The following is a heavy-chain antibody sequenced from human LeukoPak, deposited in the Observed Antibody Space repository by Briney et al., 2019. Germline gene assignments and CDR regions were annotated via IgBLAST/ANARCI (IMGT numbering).Heavy chain of an antibody. CDR2: IWYDGSNK. J-gene: IGHJ4*02. Sequence: GGSLRLSCAASGFTFSSYGMHWVRQAPGKGLEWVATIWYDGSNKYYADPVKGRFTISRDNSKNTLYLQMNSLRAEDTAVYYCARDGGYSLDYWGQGTLVTVSS. CDR1: GFTFSSYG. D-gene: IGHD3-22*01. V-gene: IGHV3-33*01. CDR3: ARDGGYSLDY.